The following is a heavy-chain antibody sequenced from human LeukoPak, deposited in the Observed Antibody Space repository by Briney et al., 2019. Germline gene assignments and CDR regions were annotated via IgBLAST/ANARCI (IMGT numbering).Heavy chain of an antibody. CDR2: ISSTSSYI. Sequence: TGGSLRLSCAASGFTFSNYSMNWVRQAPGKGLEWVSSISSTSSYIYYADSVKGRFTISRDNAKNSLYLQMNTLRAEDTAVYYCARASSGWAVDLYYFDYWGQGTLVTVSS. J-gene: IGHJ4*02. CDR1: GFTFSNYS. CDR3: ARASSGWAVDLYYFDY. D-gene: IGHD6-19*01. V-gene: IGHV3-21*01.